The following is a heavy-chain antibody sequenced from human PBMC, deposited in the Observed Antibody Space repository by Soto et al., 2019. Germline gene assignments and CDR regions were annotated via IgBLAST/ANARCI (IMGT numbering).Heavy chain of an antibody. CDR1: VCSVSSGSYY. Sequence: QVQLPESGPGLVKPSETLSLPCTVSVCSVSSGSYYWSWIRQPPGKGLEWIGYIYYSGSTNYNPYRKRRVTISVETCTKQFSLKLSSVTAADTDVYYCARAQCHDFWSGYYAHYSYGMAVWGQGTTVTVSS. CDR2: IYYSGST. D-gene: IGHD3-3*01. J-gene: IGHJ6*02. CDR3: ARAQCHDFWSGYYAHYSYGMAV. V-gene: IGHV4-61*01.